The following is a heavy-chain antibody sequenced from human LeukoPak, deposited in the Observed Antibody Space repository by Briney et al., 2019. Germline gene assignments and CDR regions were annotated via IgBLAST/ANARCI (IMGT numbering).Heavy chain of an antibody. Sequence: GGSLRLSCAASGFIFSKYAMNWVRQAPEKGLEWVSAISGSGGATDYADSVKGRFTISRDNPNNTVFLEMNSLRAEDTAVYYCAKDGRAVAGTGLDYWGLGTLVTVSS. V-gene: IGHV3-23*01. CDR3: AKDGRAVAGTGLDY. CDR2: ISGSGGAT. CDR1: GFIFSKYA. J-gene: IGHJ4*02. D-gene: IGHD6-19*01.